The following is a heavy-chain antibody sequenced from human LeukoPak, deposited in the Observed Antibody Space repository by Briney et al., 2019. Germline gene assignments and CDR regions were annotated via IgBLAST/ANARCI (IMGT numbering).Heavy chain of an antibody. V-gene: IGHV4-39*01. CDR3: ARADGITGTRYYFDY. D-gene: IGHD1-20*01. CDR1: GGSISSSSYY. J-gene: IGHJ4*02. Sequence: PSETLSLTCTVSGGSISSSSYYWGWIRQPPGKGLEWIGSIYYSGSTYYNPSLKSRVTISGDTSKNQFSLKLSSVTAADTAVYYCARADGITGTRYYFDYWGQGTLVTVSS. CDR2: IYYSGST.